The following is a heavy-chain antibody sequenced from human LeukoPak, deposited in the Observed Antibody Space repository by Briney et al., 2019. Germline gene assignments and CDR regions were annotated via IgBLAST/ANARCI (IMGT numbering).Heavy chain of an antibody. J-gene: IGHJ4*02. CDR1: GLTFADYT. Sequence: PGGSLRLSCAASGLTFADYTMHWVRQAPGKGLEWVAFIRYDGNNKYYADSVKGRFTISRDNSKNTLYLQMNSLRAEDTAVYYCAKPHFDSWGQGTLVTASS. CDR2: IRYDGNNK. CDR3: AKPHFDS. V-gene: IGHV3-30*02.